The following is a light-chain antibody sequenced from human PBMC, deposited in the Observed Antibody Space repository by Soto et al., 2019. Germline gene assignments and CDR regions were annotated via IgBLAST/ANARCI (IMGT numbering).Light chain of an antibody. V-gene: IGKV1-39*01. CDR2: AAS. CDR1: RRLLYTSNNNNY. Sequence: TRSPYSLSVSLGERATINCKSSRRLLYTSNNNNYLAWYQQKPGKAPKLLIYAASSLQSGVPSRFSGSGSGTDFTLTISSLQPEDFATYYCQQSYSTPWTFGPGTKVHIK. CDR3: QQSYSTPWT. J-gene: IGKJ1*01.